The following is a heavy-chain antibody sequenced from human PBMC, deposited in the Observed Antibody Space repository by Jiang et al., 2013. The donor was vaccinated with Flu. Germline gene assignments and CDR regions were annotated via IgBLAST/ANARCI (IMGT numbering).Heavy chain of an antibody. D-gene: IGHD3-16*02. CDR3: TRRSPTDF. V-gene: IGHV7-4-1*02. Sequence: SGSELKKPGASVRISCKASGYSFTTYSINWVRQAPGQGLEWMGWINPNTGSPVYAQAFTGRFVFSLDNSVSTAYLQITSLMPEDTAVYYCTRRSPTDFWGQGTLVTVSS. CDR1: GYSFTTYS. CDR2: INPNTGSP. J-gene: IGHJ4*02.